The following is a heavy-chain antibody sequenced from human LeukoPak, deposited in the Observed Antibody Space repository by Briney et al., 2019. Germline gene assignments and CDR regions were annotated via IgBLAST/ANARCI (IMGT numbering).Heavy chain of an antibody. CDR1: GFTFNSYA. V-gene: IGHV3-23*01. Sequence: GGSLRLSCAASGFTFNSYAMYWVRQAPGKGLEWVSVIFGSGGSAHYADSVKGRFTISRDNSKNTVYLQMNSLRAEDTAVYYCAKTTTGYSSGRYPGWPADYWGQGALVTVSS. CDR3: AKTTTGYSSGRYPGWPADY. J-gene: IGHJ4*02. CDR2: IFGSGGSA. D-gene: IGHD6-19*01.